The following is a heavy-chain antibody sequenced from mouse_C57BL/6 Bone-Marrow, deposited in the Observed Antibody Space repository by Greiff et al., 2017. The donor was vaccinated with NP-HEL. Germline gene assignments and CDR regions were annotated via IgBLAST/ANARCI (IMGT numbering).Heavy chain of an antibody. Sequence: VMLVESGPGLVQPSQSLSMTCTVSGFSLTTYGVHWVRQSPGKGLEWLGVIWRAGSDDYNAAFMSRLSITKDNSKNQVFFKMNSLQADDTAIYYCAKTGDYDGVWYFDVWGTGTTVTVSS. V-gene: IGHV2-5*01. CDR2: IWRAGSD. D-gene: IGHD2-4*01. J-gene: IGHJ1*03. CDR1: GFSLTTYG. CDR3: AKTGDYDGVWYFDV.